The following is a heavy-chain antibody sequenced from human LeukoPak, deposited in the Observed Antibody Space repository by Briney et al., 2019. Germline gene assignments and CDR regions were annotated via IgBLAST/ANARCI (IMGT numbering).Heavy chain of an antibody. CDR3: ANQYSSSWSPIDY. CDR1: GFTFSSYA. D-gene: IGHD6-13*01. CDR2: ISGSGGST. V-gene: IGHV3-23*01. J-gene: IGHJ4*02. Sequence: GGSLRLSCAASGFTFSSYAMSWVRQAPGKGLEWVSAISGSGGSTYYADSVKGRFTISRDNSKNTPYLQMNSLRAEDTAVYYCANQYSSSWSPIDYWGQGTLVTVSS.